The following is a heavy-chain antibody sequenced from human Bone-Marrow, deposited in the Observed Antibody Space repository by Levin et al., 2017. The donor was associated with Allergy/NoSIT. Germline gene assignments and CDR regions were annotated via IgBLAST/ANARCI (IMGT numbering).Heavy chain of an antibody. D-gene: IGHD3-16*02. J-gene: IGHJ4*02. CDR1: GASINSGDYY. V-gene: IGHV4-30-4*01. Sequence: SETLSLTCSVSGASINSGDYYWSWIRQPPGKALEWIGYIYSSGNPYYKPSLKSRMSMSIDTSKSQFSLELTSVTAADTAIYYCARAPPGSFGGRIVILQYFDSWGQGTLVTVSS. CDR2: IYSSGNP. CDR3: ARAPPGSFGGRIVILQYFDS.